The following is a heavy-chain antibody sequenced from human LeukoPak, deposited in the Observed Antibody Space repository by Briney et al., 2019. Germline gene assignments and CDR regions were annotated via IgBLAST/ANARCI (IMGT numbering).Heavy chain of an antibody. J-gene: IGHJ4*02. Sequence: ASVKVSCKASGYTFTGYYMHWVRQATGQGLEWMGRINPNSGGTNYAQKFQGRVTMTRDTSISTAYMELSRVRSEDTAVYYCARDVPRGVQLTPRGGYWGQGTLVTVSS. V-gene: IGHV1-2*06. CDR2: INPNSGGT. CDR3: ARDVPRGVQLTPRGGY. D-gene: IGHD3-10*01. CDR1: GYTFTGYY.